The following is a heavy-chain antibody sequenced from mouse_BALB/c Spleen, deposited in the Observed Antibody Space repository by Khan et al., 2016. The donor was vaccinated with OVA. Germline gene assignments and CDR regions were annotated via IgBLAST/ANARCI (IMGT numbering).Heavy chain of an antibody. V-gene: IGHV5-6-4*01. CDR2: ISSGSTYP. Sequence: EVELVESGGGLVKPGGSLKLSCAASGFPFSTYTMSWVRQTPEKRLEWVATISSGSTYPYYQDSVKGRFTISRDNAKYTLYLQMSSLKSEDTALYYCTRDGNYAHWYFDVWGAGTTVTVSS. D-gene: IGHD2-1*01. J-gene: IGHJ1*01. CDR3: TRDGNYAHWYFDV. CDR1: GFPFSTYT.